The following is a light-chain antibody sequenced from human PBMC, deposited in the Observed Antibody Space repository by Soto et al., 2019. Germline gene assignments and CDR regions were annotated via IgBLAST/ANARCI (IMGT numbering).Light chain of an antibody. CDR1: QSINNY. V-gene: IGKV3-11*01. CDR3: QQRAGWPYT. CDR2: DAS. Sequence: DIVLTQSPGTLSLSPGERVTLSCRASQSINNYLAWYQQKPGQAPRLLIYDASNRATGIPSMFSGRGSGTDCTLRISGLEPEDFATYYCQQRAGWPYTFGQGTRLEIK. J-gene: IGKJ2*01.